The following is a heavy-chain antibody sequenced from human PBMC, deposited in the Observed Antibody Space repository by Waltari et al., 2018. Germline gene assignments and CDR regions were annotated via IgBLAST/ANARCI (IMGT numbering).Heavy chain of an antibody. D-gene: IGHD3-9*01. Sequence: QVQLQQWGAGLLKPSETLSLTCAVYGGSFSGYSWSWIRQPPGKGLEWIGEINHSGSTNYNPSLKSRVTISVDTSKNQFSLKLSSVTAADTAVYYCASGSNILTGYYSRIRYYFDYWGQGTLVTVSS. V-gene: IGHV4-34*01. CDR2: INHSGST. CDR1: GGSFSGYS. CDR3: ASGSNILTGYYSRIRYYFDY. J-gene: IGHJ4*02.